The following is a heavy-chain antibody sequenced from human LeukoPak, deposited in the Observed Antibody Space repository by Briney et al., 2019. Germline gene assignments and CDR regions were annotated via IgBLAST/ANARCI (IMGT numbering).Heavy chain of an antibody. CDR3: ARSIDSSGYYLPRGWFDP. Sequence: SETLSLTCTVSGGSISSYYWSWIRQPAGKGLEWIGRIYTSGSTNYNPSLKSRVTMSVDTSKNQFSLKLSSVTAADAAVYYCARSIDSSGYYLPRGWFDPWGQGTLVTVSS. D-gene: IGHD3-22*01. CDR2: IYTSGST. V-gene: IGHV4-4*07. CDR1: GGSISSYY. J-gene: IGHJ5*02.